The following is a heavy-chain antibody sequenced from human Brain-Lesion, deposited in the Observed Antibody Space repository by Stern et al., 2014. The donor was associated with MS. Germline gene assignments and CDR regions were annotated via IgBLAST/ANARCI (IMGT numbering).Heavy chain of an antibody. D-gene: IGHD5-12*01. J-gene: IGHJ4*02. CDR1: GYLFDDYW. CDR2: IFPRDSNT. CDR3: ARSPATPSGYDRFDY. V-gene: IGHV5-51*03. Sequence: EVQLEESGAEVKKPGESLKISCEASGYLFDDYWIGWVRQMSGRGLELVAIIFPRDSNTRYSPSVQGPATISADKSTSPAYLQWSSLKASDPALYYCARSPATPSGYDRFDYWGQGALVTVSS.